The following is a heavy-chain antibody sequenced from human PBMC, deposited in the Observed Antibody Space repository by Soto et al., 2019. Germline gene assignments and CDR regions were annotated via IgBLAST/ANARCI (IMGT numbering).Heavy chain of an antibody. CDR2: IYYSGST. J-gene: IGHJ4*02. CDR1: GGSISSYY. Sequence: LEPLSLPCTVSGGSISSYYWSWIRQPPGKGLEWIGYIYYSGSTNYNPSLKSRVTISVDTSKIQFSLKLSSVTAAYTAVYYCASVSSSLHYFDYWGQGTLVTVSS. D-gene: IGHD6-6*01. CDR3: ASVSSSLHYFDY. V-gene: IGHV4-59*01.